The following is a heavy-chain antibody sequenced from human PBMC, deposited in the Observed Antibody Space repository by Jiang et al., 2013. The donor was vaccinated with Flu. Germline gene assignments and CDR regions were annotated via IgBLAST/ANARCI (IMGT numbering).Heavy chain of an antibody. CDR1: GGTFSSYA. J-gene: IGHJ6*02. D-gene: IGHD2-2*01. V-gene: IGHV1-69*13. CDR3: ARDFCSSTSCPQVYGMDV. Sequence: SGAEVKKPGASVKVSCKVSGGTFSSYAISWVRQAPGQGLEWMGGIIPIFGTANYAQKFQGRVTITADESTSTAYMELSSLRSEDTAVYYCARDFCSSTSCPQVYGMDVWGQGTTVTVSS. CDR2: IIPIFGTA.